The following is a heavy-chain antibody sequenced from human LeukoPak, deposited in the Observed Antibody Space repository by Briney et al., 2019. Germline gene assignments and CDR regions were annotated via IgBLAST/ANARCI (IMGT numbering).Heavy chain of an antibody. J-gene: IGHJ3*02. CDR2: IYTSGST. D-gene: IGHD3-22*01. V-gene: IGHV4-4*07. Sequence: SETLSLTCTVSGGSISSYYWSWIRQPAGKGLAWIGRIYTSGSTNYNPSLKSRVTMSVDTSKNQFSLKLSSVTAADTAVYYCARDTFRYYYDSSGYYKGAFDIWGQGTMVTVSS. CDR3: ARDTFRYYYDSSGYYKGAFDI. CDR1: GGSISSYY.